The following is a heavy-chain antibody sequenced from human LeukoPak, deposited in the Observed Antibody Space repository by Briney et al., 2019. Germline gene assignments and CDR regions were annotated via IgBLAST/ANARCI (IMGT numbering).Heavy chain of an antibody. J-gene: IGHJ4*02. V-gene: IGHV3-23*01. Sequence: PGGSLRLSCAASGFTFSSYAMSWVRQAPGKGLEWVSAISGSGGSTYYADSVKGRFTISRDKSKNTVYLQMNSLRAEDTAVYYCAKDRAYYYDGSGVNLDYWGQGTLVTVSS. D-gene: IGHD3-22*01. CDR1: GFTFSSYA. CDR3: AKDRAYYYDGSGVNLDY. CDR2: ISGSGGST.